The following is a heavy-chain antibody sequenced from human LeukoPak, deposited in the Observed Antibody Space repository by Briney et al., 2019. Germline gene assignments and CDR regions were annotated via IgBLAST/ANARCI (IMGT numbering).Heavy chain of an antibody. D-gene: IGHD3-22*01. J-gene: IGHJ5*02. CDR2: LYHSGST. Sequence: SETLSLTCAASGGSISSGGYSWSWIRQPPGKGLEWIGYLYHSGSTYYNPSLKSRVTISVDRSKNQFSLKLSSVTAADTAVYYCARGIQEDYYDSSGYYYSWFDPWGQGTLVTVSS. V-gene: IGHV4-30-2*01. CDR3: ARGIQEDYYDSSGYYYSWFDP. CDR1: GGSISSGGYS.